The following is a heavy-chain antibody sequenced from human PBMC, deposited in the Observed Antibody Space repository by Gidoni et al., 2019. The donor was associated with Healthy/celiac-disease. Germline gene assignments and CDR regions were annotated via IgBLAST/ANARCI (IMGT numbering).Heavy chain of an antibody. D-gene: IGHD2-21*02. Sequence: EVQLVESGGGLVKPGGSLRLSCAASGFTFSSYSMNWVRQAPGKGLEWVSSISSSSSYIYYADSVKGRFTISRDNAKNSLYLQMNSLRAEDTAVYYCARDYGGAVVVTFVDYWGQGTLVTVSS. CDR3: ARDYGGAVVVTFVDY. V-gene: IGHV3-21*01. CDR2: ISSSSSYI. J-gene: IGHJ4*02. CDR1: GFTFSSYS.